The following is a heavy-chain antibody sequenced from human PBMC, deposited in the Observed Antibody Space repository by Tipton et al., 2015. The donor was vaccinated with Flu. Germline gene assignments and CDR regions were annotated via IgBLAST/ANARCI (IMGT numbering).Heavy chain of an antibody. D-gene: IGHD2/OR15-2a*01. J-gene: IGHJ5*02. Sequence: TLSLICTVSGGSISSGSYYWSWIGQPAGKGLEWIGRIYTSGSTNYNPSLKSRVTISVDTSKNQFSLKLSSVTAADTAVYYCARHTNKSNWFDPWGQGTLVPVSS. V-gene: IGHV4-61*02. CDR3: ARHTNKSNWFDP. CDR2: IYTSGST. CDR1: GGSISSGSYY.